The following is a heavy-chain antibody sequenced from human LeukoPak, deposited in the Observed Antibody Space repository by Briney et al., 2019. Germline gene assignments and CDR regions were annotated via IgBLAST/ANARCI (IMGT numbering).Heavy chain of an antibody. CDR3: ARGDYYDSSGFRFDP. CDR1: GGSISSGGYS. D-gene: IGHD3-22*01. V-gene: IGHV4-30-2*01. CDR2: IYHSGST. J-gene: IGHJ5*02. Sequence: PSHTLSLTCAVSGGSISSGGYSGSWVRQPPGKGLEWIVYIYHSGSTYYNPSLKSRVTISVSRAKHQFSLKLSSVTAADSAVYYCARGDYYDSSGFRFDPWGQGTLVTVSS.